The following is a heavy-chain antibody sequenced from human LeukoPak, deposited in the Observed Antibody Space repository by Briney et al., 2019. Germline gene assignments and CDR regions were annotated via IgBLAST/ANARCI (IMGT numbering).Heavy chain of an antibody. CDR2: ISGSGGST. Sequence: GGSLRLSCAASGFTFSNHAMSWVRQAPGKGLEWVSAISGSGGSTFYADSVKGRFTISRDNSKNTLFLQMNSLRAGDTAVYYCAKGGGDVGATTNFYYWGQGTLVTVSS. J-gene: IGHJ4*02. CDR3: AKGGGDVGATTNFYY. V-gene: IGHV3-23*01. D-gene: IGHD1-26*01. CDR1: GFTFSNHA.